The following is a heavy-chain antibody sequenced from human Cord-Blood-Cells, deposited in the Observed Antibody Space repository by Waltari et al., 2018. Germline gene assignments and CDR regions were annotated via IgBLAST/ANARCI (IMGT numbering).Heavy chain of an antibody. Sequence: QVQLQESGPGLVKPSQTLSLTCTVSGGSISSGGYYWSWIRQHPGKGLEWIRYNYYRGSTYYNPSLKSGVTISVDTSKNRCSLKRSSVTAANTAVYYCARDASGYCSSTSCYTGGSYFDYWGHGTLVTVSS. V-gene: IGHV4-31*03. CDR1: GGSISSGGYY. J-gene: IGHJ4*01. D-gene: IGHD2-2*02. CDR3: ARDASGYCSSTSCYTGGSYFDY. CDR2: NYYRGST.